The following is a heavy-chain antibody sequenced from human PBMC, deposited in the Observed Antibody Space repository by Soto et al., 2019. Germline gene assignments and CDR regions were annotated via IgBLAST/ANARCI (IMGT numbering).Heavy chain of an antibody. Sequence: SETLSLTCTVSGGSMRDYFWTWIRQPPGKGLEWIGYIHYSGTTSFFPSYNPSLRSRVTISEDTSKNQFSLKLLSVTTADTAVYFCAAGEASSRNLAPYYLDFWGQGTLVTVSS. J-gene: IGHJ4*02. CDR3: AAGEASSRNLAPYYLDF. CDR1: GGSMRDYF. V-gene: IGHV4-59*01. D-gene: IGHD6-13*01. CDR2: IHYSGTT.